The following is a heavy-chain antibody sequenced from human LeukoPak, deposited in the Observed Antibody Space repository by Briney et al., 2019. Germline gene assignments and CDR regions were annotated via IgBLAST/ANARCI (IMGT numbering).Heavy chain of an antibody. D-gene: IGHD1-26*01. CDR3: ARGSGSYHYYFDY. CDR2: TSSSGITI. J-gene: IGHJ4*02. Sequence: GGSLRLSCAASGFTFSDYYMSWIRQAPGKGLEWISYTSSSGITIYYADSVKGRFTMSRDNAKNSLYLQMNSLRAEDTAVYYCARGSGSYHYYFDYWGQGTLVTVSS. V-gene: IGHV3-11*01. CDR1: GFTFSDYY.